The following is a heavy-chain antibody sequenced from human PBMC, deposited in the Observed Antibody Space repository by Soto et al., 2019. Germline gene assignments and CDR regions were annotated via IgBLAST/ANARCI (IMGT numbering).Heavy chain of an antibody. CDR2: ISGSDGKT. CDR3: ARWSYLDY. V-gene: IGHV3-23*01. D-gene: IGHD3-3*01. CDR1: GFSFGSYA. J-gene: IGHJ4*02. Sequence: GGSLRLGSAASGFSFGSYALSCVRQAPGKGLEWVSTISGSDGKTFYADSVKGRFSISRDTSQSTLYLQMNSLRADDTAMYYCARWSYLDYWGQGTRVTVS.